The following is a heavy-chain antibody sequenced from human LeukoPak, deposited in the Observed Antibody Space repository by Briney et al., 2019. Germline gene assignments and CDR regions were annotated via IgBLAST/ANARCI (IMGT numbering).Heavy chain of an antibody. D-gene: IGHD1-14*01. CDR3: ATGWALEY. Sequence: SQTLSLTCGMSGDSVSSDSSAWNWIRHSPSRCLEWLGRTYYRSKWYNDYAVSVRGRISFNADTSKNQFSLQLNSMTDEDTDMYYCATGWALEYWGQGILVTVSS. CDR2: TYYRSKWYN. V-gene: IGHV6-1*01. CDR1: GDSVSSDSSA. J-gene: IGHJ4*02.